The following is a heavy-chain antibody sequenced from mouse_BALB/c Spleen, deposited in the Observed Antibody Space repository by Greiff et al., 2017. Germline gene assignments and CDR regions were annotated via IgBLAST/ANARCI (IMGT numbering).Heavy chain of an antibody. CDR3: ARRSTGDWYFDV. V-gene: IGHV5-17*02. CDR2: ISSGSSTI. D-gene: IGHD2-1*01. J-gene: IGHJ1*01. Sequence: EVKLVESGGGLVQPGGSRKLSCAASGFTFSSFGMHWVRQAPEKGLEWVAYISSGSSTIYYADTVKGRFTISRDNPKNTLFLQMTSLRSEDTAMYYCARRSTGDWYFDVWGAGTTVTVSS. CDR1: GFTFSSFG.